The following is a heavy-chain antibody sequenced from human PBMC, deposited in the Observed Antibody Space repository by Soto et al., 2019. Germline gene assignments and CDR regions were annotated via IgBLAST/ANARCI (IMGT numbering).Heavy chain of an antibody. D-gene: IGHD4-17*01. CDR1: GFTFSSNS. Sequence: VQLLESGGGLVQPEGSLKLSCAASGFTFSSNSMSWVRQAPGKGLEWVSGISGSGYSTYYANSVKGRFTTSRDNSKSTLYLQMNSLRAEDTAVYYCAKSRGDRWTTYYFDYWGQGTLVTVSS. J-gene: IGHJ4*02. CDR3: AKSRGDRWTTYYFDY. CDR2: ISGSGYST. V-gene: IGHV3-23*01.